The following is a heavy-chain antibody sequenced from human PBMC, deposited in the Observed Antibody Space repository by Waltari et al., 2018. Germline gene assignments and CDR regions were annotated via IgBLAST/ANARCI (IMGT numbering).Heavy chain of an antibody. Sequence: EVQLVESGGGLVQPGGSLRRSCTASGFPFGHYSRVWVRQAPGKGLEWVATIKQDGSESYYVDTVKGRFTFSRDNAKNSLYLQMNSLRAEDTAVYYCARPYSSGWYINFDYWGQGTLVTVSS. CDR1: GFPFGHYS. D-gene: IGHD6-19*01. V-gene: IGHV3-7*01. CDR3: ARPYSSGWYINFDY. CDR2: IKQDGSES. J-gene: IGHJ4*02.